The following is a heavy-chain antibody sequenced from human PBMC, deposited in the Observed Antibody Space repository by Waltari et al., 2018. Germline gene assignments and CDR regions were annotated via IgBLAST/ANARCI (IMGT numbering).Heavy chain of an antibody. CDR3: VRSYTVTTSPIAGY. J-gene: IGHJ4*02. D-gene: IGHD4-17*01. Sequence: QVQLQESGPGLVKPSETLSLTCTVFGGSISGYYWSWIRQPPGKGLEWIGYSGNKFNPSLSRRVTISLDTSKNQFSLKLSSVTAADTAVYYCVRSYTVTTSPIAGYWGQGTLVTVSS. V-gene: IGHV4-59*01. CDR1: GGSISGYY. CDR2: YSGN.